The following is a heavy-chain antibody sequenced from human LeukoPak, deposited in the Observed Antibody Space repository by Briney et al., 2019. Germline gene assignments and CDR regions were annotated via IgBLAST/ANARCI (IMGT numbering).Heavy chain of an antibody. V-gene: IGHV1-8*01. CDR1: GYTFTSYD. Sequence: ASVKVSCKASGYTFTSYDINWVRQATGQGLEWMGWMNPNSGNTGYAQKFQGRVTMTRNTSISTAYMELSSLRSEDTAVYYCARAWHSSSWYTLDYWGQGTLVTVSS. D-gene: IGHD6-13*01. CDR3: ARAWHSSSWYTLDY. CDR2: MNPNSGNT. J-gene: IGHJ4*02.